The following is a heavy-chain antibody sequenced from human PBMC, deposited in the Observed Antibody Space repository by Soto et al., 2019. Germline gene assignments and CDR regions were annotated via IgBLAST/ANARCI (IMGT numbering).Heavy chain of an antibody. D-gene: IGHD7-27*01. Sequence: QVQLQESGPRLVSPSQTLSLTCTVSGGSISSAAYCWSWIRQSPDKGLEWIGHIYDGGTTYSSPSLKGXXPXSGXTSETQFSLNLNSGSAADTAVYYCARGPSGDKVDSWGQGIQVTVSS. J-gene: IGHJ4*02. V-gene: IGHV4-30-4*01. CDR2: IYDGGTT. CDR1: GGSISSAAYC. CDR3: ARGPSGDKVDS.